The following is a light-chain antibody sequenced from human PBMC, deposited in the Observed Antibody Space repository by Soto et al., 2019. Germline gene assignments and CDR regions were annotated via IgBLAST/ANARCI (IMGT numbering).Light chain of an antibody. V-gene: IGLV1-44*01. CDR1: SSNIGSNS. Sequence: QSVLTQPPSASGTPGQRVTISCSGSSSNIGSNSVNSYRQLPGTAPKLLIYSNNQRPSGVHDRFSGAKSGTSASLAISGLQSEDEADYYCAAWDDSLNGYVFGTGTKVTVL. CDR3: AAWDDSLNGYV. J-gene: IGLJ1*01. CDR2: SNN.